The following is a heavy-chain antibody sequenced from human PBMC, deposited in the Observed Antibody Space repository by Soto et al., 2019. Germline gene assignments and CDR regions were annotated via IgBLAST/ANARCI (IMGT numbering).Heavy chain of an antibody. CDR1: GFTFSSYA. Sequence: GGSLRLSCAASGFTFSSYAMHWVRQAPGKGLEWVAVISYDGSNKYYADSVKGRFTISRDNSKNTLYLQMNSLRAEDTAVYYCASTSSGYFHWGQGTLVTVSS. CDR3: ASTSSGYFH. V-gene: IGHV3-30-3*01. D-gene: IGHD3-22*01. CDR2: ISYDGSNK. J-gene: IGHJ4*02.